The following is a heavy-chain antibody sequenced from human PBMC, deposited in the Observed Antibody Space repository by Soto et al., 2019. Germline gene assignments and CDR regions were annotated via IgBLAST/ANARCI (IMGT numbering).Heavy chain of an antibody. D-gene: IGHD5-12*01. CDR2: ISSSSSYI. V-gene: IGHV3-21*01. CDR1: GFTFSSYS. J-gene: IGHJ4*02. CDR3: AIDLYSGYYDY. Sequence: GGSLRLSCAASGFTFSSYSMNWVRQAPGKGLEWVSSISSSSSYIDYADSVKGRFTISRDNAKNSLYLQMNSLRAEDSAVYYCAIDLYSGYYDYWGQGTLVTVSS.